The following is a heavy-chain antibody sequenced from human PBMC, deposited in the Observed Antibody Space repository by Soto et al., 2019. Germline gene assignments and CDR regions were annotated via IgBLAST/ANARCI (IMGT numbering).Heavy chain of an antibody. CDR2: IYPGDSDT. CDR1: GYSFTSYW. CDR3: ARASYYCSSTSCPLSFYMDV. V-gene: IGHV5-51*01. J-gene: IGHJ6*03. Sequence: CKGSGYSFTSYWIGWVRQMPGKGLEWMGIIYPGDSDTRYSPSFQGQVTISADKSISTAYLQWSSLKASDTAMYYCARASYYCSSTSCPLSFYMDVWGKGTTVTVSS. D-gene: IGHD2-2*01.